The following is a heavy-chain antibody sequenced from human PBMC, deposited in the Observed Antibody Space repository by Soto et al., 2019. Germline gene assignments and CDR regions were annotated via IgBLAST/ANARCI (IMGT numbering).Heavy chain of an antibody. CDR2: INDRGSI. Sequence: QVQLQQWGAGPLRPLETLSLTCGVSGGSFSGYYWAWIRQSPGEGLEWIGEINDRGSINYTPSLKRRVSISVDTSKNHYSLNLRSVTAADTAVYYCARESHDILTGPPWVWYFDLWGRGTLVTVSS. D-gene: IGHD3-9*01. J-gene: IGHJ2*01. CDR1: GGSFSGYY. CDR3: ARESHDILTGPPWVWYFDL. V-gene: IGHV4-34*01.